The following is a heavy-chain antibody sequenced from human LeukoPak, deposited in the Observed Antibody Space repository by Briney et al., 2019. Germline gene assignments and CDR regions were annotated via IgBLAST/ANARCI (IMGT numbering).Heavy chain of an antibody. D-gene: IGHD2-15*01. CDR1: GGSISSSSYY. CDR3: AREWSYYYYYMDV. Sequence: PSETLSLTCTVSGGSISSSSYYWGWIRQPPGKGLEWIGSIYYSGSTYYNPSLKSRVTISVDTSKNQFSLKLSSVTAADTAVDYCAREWSYYYYYMDVWGKGTTVTVSS. CDR2: IYYSGST. J-gene: IGHJ6*03. V-gene: IGHV4-39*07.